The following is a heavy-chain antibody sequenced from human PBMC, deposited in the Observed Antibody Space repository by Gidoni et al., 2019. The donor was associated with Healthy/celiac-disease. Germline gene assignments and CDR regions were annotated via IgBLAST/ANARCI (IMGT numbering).Heavy chain of an antibody. CDR3: ARQDDPWYFDL. Sequence: QLQLQESGPGLVKPSETLSLTCTVSGGSISSSSYYWGWIRQPPGKGLEWIGSIYYSGSTYYNPSLKSRVTISVDTSKNQFSLKLSSVTAADTAVYYCARQDDPWYFDLWGRGTLVTVSS. CDR2: IYYSGST. CDR1: GGSISSSSYY. J-gene: IGHJ2*01. V-gene: IGHV4-39*01.